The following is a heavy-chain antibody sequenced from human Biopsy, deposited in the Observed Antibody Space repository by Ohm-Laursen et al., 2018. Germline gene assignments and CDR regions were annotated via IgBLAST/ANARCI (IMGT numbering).Heavy chain of an antibody. CDR2: VDWAESK. Sequence: TQTLTPTCSFSGFSLSARGTGVSWLRQAPGKALEWLARVDWAESKDYSSSLQTKLSISKDTSNDQVVLTVNNVDPADTATYYCARTPILIVSAGLVYRHRRHLQGMDVWGQGIAVTVS. CDR1: GFSLSARGTG. V-gene: IGHV2-70*11. D-gene: IGHD6-13*01. J-gene: IGHJ6*02. CDR3: ARTPILIVSAGLVYRHRRHLQGMDV.